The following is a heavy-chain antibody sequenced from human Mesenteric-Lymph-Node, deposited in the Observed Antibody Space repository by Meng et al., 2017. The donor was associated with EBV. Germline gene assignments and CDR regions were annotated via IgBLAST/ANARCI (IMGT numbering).Heavy chain of an antibody. CDR2: IYHSAGSS. V-gene: IGHV4-4*02. Sequence: QVCAQRSGPGPGNPLETLSLPCFLPGGSNSRSNWWSWLRQPQGKGLEWIGQIYHSAGSSNYNPSLRGRVTISIDRFQNQVFLHLRSVTDADTAVYYCARSDTSHYFDSWGQGALVTVPS. CDR1: GGSNSRSNW. CDR3: ARSDTSHYFDS. J-gene: IGHJ4*02.